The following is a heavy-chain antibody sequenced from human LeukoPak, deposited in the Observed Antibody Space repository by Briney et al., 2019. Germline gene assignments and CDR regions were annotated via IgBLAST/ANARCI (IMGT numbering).Heavy chain of an antibody. V-gene: IGHV4-34*01. D-gene: IGHD3-22*01. Sequence: SETLSLTCAVYGGSFSGYYWSWIRQPPGKGLEWIGEINHSGSTNYNPSLKSRVTISVDTSKNQFSLKLSSVTAADTAVYYCARGLIGHSSGYHDYWGQGTLVTVSS. J-gene: IGHJ4*02. CDR2: INHSGST. CDR1: GGSFSGYY. CDR3: ARGLIGHSSGYHDY.